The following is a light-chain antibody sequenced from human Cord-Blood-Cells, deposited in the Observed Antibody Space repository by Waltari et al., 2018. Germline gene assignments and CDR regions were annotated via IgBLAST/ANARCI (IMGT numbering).Light chain of an antibody. CDR1: QSVSSSY. CDR3: QQYGSSPLYT. Sequence: EIVLTQSPGTLSLSPGERATLSCRASQSVSSSYLAWYQQKPGQAPRLLIYGASSRATGIPDRFSCSGSGTDFTLTINRLEPEDFAVYYCQQYGSSPLYTFGQGTKLEIK. V-gene: IGKV3-20*01. CDR2: GAS. J-gene: IGKJ2*01.